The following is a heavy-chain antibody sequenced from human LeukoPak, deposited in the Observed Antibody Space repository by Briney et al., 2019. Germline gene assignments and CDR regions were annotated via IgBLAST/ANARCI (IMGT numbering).Heavy chain of an antibody. CDR1: GYSISSGYY. V-gene: IGHV4-61*02. J-gene: IGHJ6*03. CDR2: IYTSGST. CDR3: ARGGPPGYYYDYYMDV. Sequence: SETLSLTCTVSGYSISSGYYWGWIRQPAGKGLEWIGRIYTSGSTNYNPSLKSRVTISVDTSKNQFSLKLSSVTAADTAVYFCARGGPPGYYYDYYMDVWGKGTTVTISS.